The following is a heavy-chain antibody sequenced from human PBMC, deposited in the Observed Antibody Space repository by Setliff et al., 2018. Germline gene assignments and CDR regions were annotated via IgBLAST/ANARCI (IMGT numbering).Heavy chain of an antibody. Sequence: SETLSLTCAVSGGSISSYYWNWIRQPPGKGLEWIGYIYYSGTTNYNPSLKSRVTISVDTSKNQFSLKLSSVTAADTAVYYCARQQQLVIGSTAYYYYGMDVWGQGTTVTVSS. J-gene: IGHJ6*02. D-gene: IGHD6-13*01. CDR1: GGSISSYY. CDR3: ARQQQLVIGSTAYYYYGMDV. CDR2: IYYSGTT. V-gene: IGHV4-59*12.